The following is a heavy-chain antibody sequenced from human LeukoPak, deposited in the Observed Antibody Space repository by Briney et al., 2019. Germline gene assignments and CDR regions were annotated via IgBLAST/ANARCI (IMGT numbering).Heavy chain of an antibody. J-gene: IGHJ5*02. CDR1: GGSISSYY. D-gene: IGHD3-10*02. V-gene: IGHV4-4*07. CDR2: IYTSGST. CDR3: ARMERRYPYVSFDP. Sequence: PSETLSLTCTVSGGSISSYYWSWIRQPAGKGLEWIGRIYTSGSTNYNLSLKSRVTMSVDTSKNQFSLKLSSVTAADTAVYYCARMERRYPYVSFDPWGQGTLVTVSS.